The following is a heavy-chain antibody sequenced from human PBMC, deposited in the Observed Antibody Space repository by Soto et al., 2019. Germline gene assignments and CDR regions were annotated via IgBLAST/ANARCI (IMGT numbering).Heavy chain of an antibody. CDR1: GYTLTELS. CDR2: FDPEDGET. D-gene: IGHD3-22*01. Sequence: ASVKVSCEVSGYTLTELSMHWVRQAPGKGLEWMGGFDPEDGETIYAQKFQGRVTMTEDTSTDTAYMELSSLRSEDTAVYYCATDLLTDSSGYYSDYWGQGTLVTVSS. CDR3: ATDLLTDSSGYYSDY. V-gene: IGHV1-24*01. J-gene: IGHJ4*02.